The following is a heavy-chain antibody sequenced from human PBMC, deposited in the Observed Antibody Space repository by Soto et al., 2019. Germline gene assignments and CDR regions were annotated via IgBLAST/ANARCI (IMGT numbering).Heavy chain of an antibody. D-gene: IGHD3-3*01. CDR1: GYSFTSYW. CDR3: ARHTSTYYDFWSGYSSGCYYGMDV. V-gene: IGHV5-51*01. Sequence: GESLKISCKGSGYSFTSYWIGWVRQMPGKGLEWMGIIYPGDSDTRYSPSFQGQVTISADKSISTAYLQWSSLKASDTAMYYCARHTSTYYDFWSGYSSGCYYGMDVWGQGTTVTVSS. CDR2: IYPGDSDT. J-gene: IGHJ6*02.